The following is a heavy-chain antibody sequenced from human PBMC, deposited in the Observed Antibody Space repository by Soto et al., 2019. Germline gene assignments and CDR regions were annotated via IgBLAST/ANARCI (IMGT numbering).Heavy chain of an antibody. D-gene: IGHD2-2*01. CDR1: DGSISSSSYY. V-gene: IGHV4-39*01. J-gene: IGHJ6*02. CDR2: IYYSGST. CDR3: ARSLLISLGYCSSTSCLLDYYGMDV. Sequence: SETLSLTCTVSDGSISSSSYYWGWIRQPPGKGLEWIGSIYYSGSTYYNPSLKSRVTISVDTPKNQFSLKLSSVTAADTAVYYCARSLLISLGYCSSTSCLLDYYGMDVWGQGTKVTVSS.